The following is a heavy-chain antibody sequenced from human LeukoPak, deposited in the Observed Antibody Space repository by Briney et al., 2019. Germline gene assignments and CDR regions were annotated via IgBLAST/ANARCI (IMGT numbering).Heavy chain of an antibody. D-gene: IGHD3-16*02. CDR3: ARFPDLESYAFDI. J-gene: IGHJ3*02. V-gene: IGHV4-31*03. Sequence: SETLSLTCTVSGGSISSGGYYWSWIRQHPGKGLEWIGYIYYSGSTYYNPSLKSRVTISVDTSKNQFSLKLSSVTAADTAVYYCARFPDLESYAFDIWGQGTMVTVPS. CDR2: IYYSGST. CDR1: GGSISSGGYY.